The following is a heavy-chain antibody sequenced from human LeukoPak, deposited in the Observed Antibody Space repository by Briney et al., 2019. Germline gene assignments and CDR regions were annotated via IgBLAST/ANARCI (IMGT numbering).Heavy chain of an antibody. CDR3: ARDPGDYYDSSGYSYFQH. J-gene: IGHJ1*01. Sequence: SETLSLTCTVSGGSISSYYWSWIRQPPGKGLEWIGYIYYSGSTNYNPSLKSRVTISVDTSKNQFSLKLSSVTAADTAVYYCARDPGDYYDSSGYSYFQHWGQGTLVTVSS. CDR2: IYYSGST. V-gene: IGHV4-59*01. CDR1: GGSISSYY. D-gene: IGHD3-22*01.